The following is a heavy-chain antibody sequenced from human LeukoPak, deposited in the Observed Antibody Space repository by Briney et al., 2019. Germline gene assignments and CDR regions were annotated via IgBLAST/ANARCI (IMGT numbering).Heavy chain of an antibody. CDR2: INSDGSST. J-gene: IGHJ4*02. CDR1: GLTFHNTW. CDR3: ARGTHSSGWHGGFDY. V-gene: IGHV3-74*01. Sequence: GGSLRLSCAASGLTFHNTWMHWIRQAPGKGLVWVSRINSDGSSTSYADSVRGRFTISRDNAKNTLYLQMISLRAEDTAVYYCARGTHSSGWHGGFDYWGQGTLVTVSS. D-gene: IGHD6-19*01.